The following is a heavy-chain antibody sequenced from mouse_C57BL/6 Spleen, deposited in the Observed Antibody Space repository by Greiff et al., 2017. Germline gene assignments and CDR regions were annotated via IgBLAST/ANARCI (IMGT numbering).Heavy chain of an antibody. CDR2: ISYDGSN. Sequence: EVQVVESGPGLVKPSQSLSLTCSVTGYSITSGYYWNWIRQFPGNKLEWMGYISYDGSNNYNPSLKNRISITRDTSKNQFFLKLNSVTTEDTATYYCARGVVAPDYWGQGTTLTVSS. CDR1: GYSITSGYY. J-gene: IGHJ2*01. CDR3: ARGVVAPDY. V-gene: IGHV3-6*01. D-gene: IGHD1-1*01.